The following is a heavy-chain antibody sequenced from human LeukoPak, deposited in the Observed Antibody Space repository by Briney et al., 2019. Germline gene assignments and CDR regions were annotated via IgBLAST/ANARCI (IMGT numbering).Heavy chain of an antibody. CDR2: IYYSGST. Sequence: SETLSLICTVSGGSISSSSYYWGWIRQPPGKGPEWIGSIYYSGSTYYNPSLKSRVTISVDTSKNQFSLKLSSVTAADTAVYYCARHSEHIVVVTAIPGAFDIWGQGTMVTVSS. CDR3: ARHSEHIVVVTAIPGAFDI. V-gene: IGHV4-39*01. CDR1: GGSISSSSYY. J-gene: IGHJ3*02. D-gene: IGHD2-21*02.